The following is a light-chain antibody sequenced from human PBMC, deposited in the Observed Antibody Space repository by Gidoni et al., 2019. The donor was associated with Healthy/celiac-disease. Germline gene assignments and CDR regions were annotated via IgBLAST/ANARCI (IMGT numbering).Light chain of an antibody. CDR3: QQYNNWLHT. CDR2: GAS. CDR1: QSVSSN. V-gene: IGKV3-15*01. J-gene: IGKJ2*01. Sequence: EIGMTQSPAPLSVSPGERATRSCRASQSVSSNLAWYQQTPGQAPRLLIYGASTRATGIPARFSGSGSGTEFTLPISSLQSADFAVYYCQQYNNWLHTFGQGTKLEIK.